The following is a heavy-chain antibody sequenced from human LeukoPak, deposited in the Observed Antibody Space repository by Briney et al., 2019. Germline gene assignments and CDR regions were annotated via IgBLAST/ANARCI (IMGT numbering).Heavy chain of an antibody. V-gene: IGHV4-39*01. D-gene: IGHD3-22*01. CDR1: GGSISSSSYY. CDR2: IYYSGST. CDR3: ASWGYYYDSSGFWFDP. J-gene: IGHJ5*02. Sequence: PSETLSFTCTVSGGSISSSSYYWGWIRQPPGKGLEWIGSIYYSGSTYYNPSLKSRVTISVDTSKNQFSLKLSSVTAADTAVYYCASWGYYYDSSGFWFDPWGQGTLVTVSS.